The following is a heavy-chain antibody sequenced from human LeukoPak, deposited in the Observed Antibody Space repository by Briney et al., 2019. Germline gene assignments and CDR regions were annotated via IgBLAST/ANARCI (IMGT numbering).Heavy chain of an antibody. Sequence: PGGSLRLSCAASGFTFDDYAMHWVRQAPGKGLEWVSLISWEGQTTYYAGSVRGRFTVSRDNSKNSLFLEMKSLTTDDTAFYYCTSDTDFGSPTNYFDHWGQGTLVSVSS. D-gene: IGHD3-10*01. V-gene: IGHV3-43*01. J-gene: IGHJ4*02. CDR1: GFTFDDYA. CDR2: ISWEGQTT. CDR3: TSDTDFGSPTNYFDH.